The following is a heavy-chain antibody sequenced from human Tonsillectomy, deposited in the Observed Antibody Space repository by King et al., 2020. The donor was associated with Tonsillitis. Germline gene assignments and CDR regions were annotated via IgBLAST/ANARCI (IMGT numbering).Heavy chain of an antibody. V-gene: IGHV2-5*01. CDR2: IYWNDDE. J-gene: IGHJ4*02. Sequence: TLQESGPTVVKSTQTLTLTCTFSGFSLNTSGVGVAWIRQPPVQALEWLGIIYWNDDERYSPSLQSRLTITKDTSKNQVVLTMTNMDPVDTATYYCAHRPELHYYDSCGYNSWGQGTLVTVSS. CDR3: AHRPELHYYDSCGYNS. CDR1: GFSLNTSGVG. D-gene: IGHD3-22*01.